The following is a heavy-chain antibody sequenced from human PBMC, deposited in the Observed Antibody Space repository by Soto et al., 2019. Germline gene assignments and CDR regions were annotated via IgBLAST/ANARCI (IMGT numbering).Heavy chain of an antibody. J-gene: IGHJ3*02. D-gene: IGHD3-10*01. V-gene: IGHV1-69*04. CDR3: ARDGREVRGVINGAFDI. CDR2: IIPILGIA. Sequence: GASVKVSCKASGGTFSSYTISWVRQAPGQGLEWMGRIIPILGIANYAQKFQGRVTITADKSTSTAYMELSSLRSEDTAVYYCARDGREVRGVINGAFDIWGQGTMVTGS. CDR1: GGTFSSYT.